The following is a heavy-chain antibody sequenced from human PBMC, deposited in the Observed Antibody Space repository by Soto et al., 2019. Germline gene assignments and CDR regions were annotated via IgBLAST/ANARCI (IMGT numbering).Heavy chain of an antibody. CDR2: IKPDGSEK. Sequence: EVQLVESGGGLVQPGGSLRLSCAASGFTFSSSWMSWVRQAPGKGLEWVATIKPDGSEKYYVDSVKGRFTISRDNAKNSLCLQMNGLRVEDTAVFYCADPGDRDVWGKGATVTVSS. CDR1: GFTFSSSW. D-gene: IGHD1-26*01. J-gene: IGHJ6*04. CDR3: ADPGDRDV. V-gene: IGHV3-7*01.